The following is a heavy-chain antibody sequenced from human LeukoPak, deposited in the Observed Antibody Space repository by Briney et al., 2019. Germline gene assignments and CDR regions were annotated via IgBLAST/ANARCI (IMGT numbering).Heavy chain of an antibody. CDR2: INHSGST. Sequence: SETLSLTCAVYGGSFSGCYWSWIRQPPGKGLEWIGEINHSGSTNYNPSLKSRVTISVDTSKNQFPLKLSSVTAADTAVYYCARARRGYSYGYDYWGQGTLVTVSS. CDR3: ARARRGYSYGYDY. D-gene: IGHD5-18*01. J-gene: IGHJ4*02. CDR1: GGSFSGCY. V-gene: IGHV4-34*01.